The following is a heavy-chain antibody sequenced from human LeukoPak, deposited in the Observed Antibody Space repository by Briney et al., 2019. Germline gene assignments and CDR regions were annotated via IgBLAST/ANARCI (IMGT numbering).Heavy chain of an antibody. CDR1: GGSISSGDYY. V-gene: IGHV4-30-4*08. J-gene: IGHJ4*02. D-gene: IGHD3-10*01. CDR3: ARGPDYYGSGSYL. CDR2: IYYSGST. Sequence: SETLSLTCTVSGGSISSGDYYWSWIRQPPGKGLEWIGYIYYSGSTYYNPSLKSRVTISVDTSKNQFSLKLSSVTAADTAVYYCARGPDYYGSGSYLWGQGTLVTVSS.